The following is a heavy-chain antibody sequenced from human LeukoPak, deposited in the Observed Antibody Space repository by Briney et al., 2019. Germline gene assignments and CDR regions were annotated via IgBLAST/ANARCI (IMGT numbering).Heavy chain of an antibody. V-gene: IGHV4-59*01. CDR1: GGSISSYY. J-gene: IGHJ4*02. CDR3: ARGGEYYDILTGYSYFDY. D-gene: IGHD3-9*01. Sequence: PSETLSLTCTVSGGSISSYYWSWIRQPPGKGLEWIGYIYYSGSTNYNPSLKSRVTISVDTSKNQFSLKLSSVTAAGTAVYYCARGGEYYDILTGYSYFDYWGQGTLVTVSS. CDR2: IYYSGST.